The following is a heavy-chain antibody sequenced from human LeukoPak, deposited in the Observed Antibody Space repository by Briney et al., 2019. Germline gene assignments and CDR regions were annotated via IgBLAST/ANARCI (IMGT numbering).Heavy chain of an antibody. CDR2: INSDGSST. CDR3: ARFLVSSGWYDYYYYGMDV. D-gene: IGHD6-19*01. Sequence: GGSLRLSCAASGFTFSSYWMHWVRQAPGKGLVWVSRINSDGSSTSYADSVKGRFTISRDNAKNTLYLQMNSLRAEDTAVYYCARFLVSSGWYDYYYYGMDVWGQGTTVTVSS. V-gene: IGHV3-74*01. J-gene: IGHJ6*02. CDR1: GFTFSSYW.